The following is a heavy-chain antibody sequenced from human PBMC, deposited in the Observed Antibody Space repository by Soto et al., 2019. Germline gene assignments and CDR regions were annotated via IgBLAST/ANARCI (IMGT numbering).Heavy chain of an antibody. CDR3: ATELVKSGWTYFDY. D-gene: IGHD6-19*01. J-gene: IGHJ4*02. CDR2: ISDSGGRT. Sequence: PGGSLRLSCAASGFTISSNAMSWVRQAPRKGLEWVSAISDSGGRTYYADSVKGRFTISRDNSKNTLYLQMNSLRAEDTAVYFCATELVKSGWTYFDYWGQGTLVTVSS. CDR1: GFTISSNA. V-gene: IGHV3-23*01.